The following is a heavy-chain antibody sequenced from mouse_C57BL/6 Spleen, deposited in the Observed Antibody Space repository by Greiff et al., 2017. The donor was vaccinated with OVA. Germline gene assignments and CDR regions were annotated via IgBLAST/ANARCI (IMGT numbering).Heavy chain of an antibody. CDR1: GYTFTSYW. V-gene: IGHV1-53*01. Sequence: QVQLKQPGTELVKPGASVKLSCKASGYTFTSYWMHWVKQRPGQGLEWIGNINPSNGGTNYTEKFQSKATLPVDKSSSTAYMQLSSLTSEASAVYYCARATMDYDVDWFAYWGQGTLVTVSA. J-gene: IGHJ3*01. CDR2: INPSNGGT. D-gene: IGHD2-4*01. CDR3: ARATMDYDVDWFAY.